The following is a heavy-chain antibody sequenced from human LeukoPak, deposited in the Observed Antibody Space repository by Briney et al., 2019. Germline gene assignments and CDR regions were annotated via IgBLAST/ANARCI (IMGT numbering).Heavy chain of an antibody. V-gene: IGHV3-23*01. CDR3: AKDRSTYTYGNFDY. D-gene: IGHD5-18*01. Sequence: GGSLRLSCAASGFTFSRYVMSCVRESPGKGREWVSTISGGGGTIYYADSVRGRFTISRDNSNNTLYLQMNSLRAEDTAVYFCAKDRSTYTYGNFDYWGQGTLVTVSS. J-gene: IGHJ4*02. CDR1: GFTFSRYV. CDR2: ISGGGGTI.